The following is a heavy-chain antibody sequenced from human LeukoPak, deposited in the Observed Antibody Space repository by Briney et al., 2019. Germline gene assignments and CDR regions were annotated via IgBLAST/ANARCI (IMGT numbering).Heavy chain of an antibody. CDR1: GYTLTGYY. J-gene: IGHJ3*02. CDR3: ARVVVTWADAFDI. D-gene: IGHD3-22*01. Sequence: ASVKVSCKASGYTLTGYYMHWVRQAPGQGLEWMGWINPNSGDTNYAQNFQGRVTMTRDTSISTAYMELSRLRSDDTAVYYCARVVVTWADAFDIWGQGTMVTVSS. CDR2: INPNSGDT. V-gene: IGHV1-2*02.